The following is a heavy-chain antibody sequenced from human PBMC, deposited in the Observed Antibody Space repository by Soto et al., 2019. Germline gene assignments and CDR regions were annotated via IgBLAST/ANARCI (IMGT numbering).Heavy chain of an antibody. D-gene: IGHD3-22*01. CDR2: INAGNGNT. CDR1: GYTFTSYA. V-gene: IGHV1-3*01. J-gene: IGHJ6*02. CDR3: ARADDSSGYYASVGMDV. Sequence: GASVNVSFKDSGYTFTSYAMHWVRQAPGQRLEWMGWINAGNGNTKYSQKFQGRVTITRDTSASTAYMELSSLRSEDTAVYYCARADDSSGYYASVGMDVWGQGTTVTVSS.